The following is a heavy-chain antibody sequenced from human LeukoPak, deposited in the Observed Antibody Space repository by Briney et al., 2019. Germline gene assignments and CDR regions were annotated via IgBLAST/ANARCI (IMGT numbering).Heavy chain of an antibody. Sequence: PGGSLRLSCAASGFTFDDYAMHWVRKAPGKGLEWVSGISWNSGSIGYADSVKGRFTISRDNAKNSLYLQMNSLRAEDTALYYCAKDINSGYSSGWYSGWGQGTLVTVSS. CDR3: AKDINSGYSSGWYSG. CDR1: GFTFDDYA. CDR2: ISWNSGSI. J-gene: IGHJ4*02. D-gene: IGHD6-19*01. V-gene: IGHV3-9*01.